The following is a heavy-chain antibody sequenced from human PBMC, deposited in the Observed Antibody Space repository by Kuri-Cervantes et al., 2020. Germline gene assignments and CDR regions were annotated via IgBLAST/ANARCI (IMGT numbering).Heavy chain of an antibody. CDR1: GFTFSDYY. J-gene: IGHJ4*02. V-gene: IGHV3-7*01. D-gene: IGHD6-19*01. CDR3: AKDGSSGWYY. Sequence: GESLKISCAASGFTFSDYYMSWIRQAPGKGLEWVANIKQDGSEKYYADSVKGRFTISRDNSKNTLYLQMNSLRAEDTAVYYCAKDGSSGWYYWGQGTLVTVSS. CDR2: IKQDGSEK.